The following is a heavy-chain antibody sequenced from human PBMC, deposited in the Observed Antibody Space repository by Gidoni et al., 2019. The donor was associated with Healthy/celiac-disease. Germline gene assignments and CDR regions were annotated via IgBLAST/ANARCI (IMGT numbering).Heavy chain of an antibody. D-gene: IGHD3-3*01. J-gene: IGHJ5*02. Sequence: QVQLQQWGAGRLKPSETLSLTCAVYGGSFSVYYWSWIRQPPGKGLEWSGEINHSGSTNYNPSLKSRVTISVDTSKNQFSLKLSSVTAADTAVYYCARQTEDYDFWSGYYRARFDPWGQGTLVTVSS. CDR3: ARQTEDYDFWSGYYRARFDP. CDR2: INHSGST. V-gene: IGHV4-34*01. CDR1: GGSFSVYY.